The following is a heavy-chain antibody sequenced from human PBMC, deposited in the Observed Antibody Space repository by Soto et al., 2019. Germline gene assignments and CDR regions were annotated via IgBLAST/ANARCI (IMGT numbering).Heavy chain of an antibody. V-gene: IGHV3-30-3*01. Sequence: PGGSLRLSCAASGFTFSSYAMHWVRQAPGKGLEWVAVISYDGSNKYYADSVKGRFTISRDNSKNTLYLQMNSLRAEDTAVYYCARVSVIAVAGTAPNAFDIWGQGTMVTVSS. CDR3: ARVSVIAVAGTAPNAFDI. D-gene: IGHD6-19*01. CDR1: GFTFSSYA. CDR2: ISYDGSNK. J-gene: IGHJ3*02.